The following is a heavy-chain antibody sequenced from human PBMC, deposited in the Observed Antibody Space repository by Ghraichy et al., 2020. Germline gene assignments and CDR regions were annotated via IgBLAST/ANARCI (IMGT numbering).Heavy chain of an antibody. J-gene: IGHJ5*02. CDR1: GGSFSGYY. D-gene: IGHD3-16*02. CDR3: ARGSDYVWGSYRYSWFDP. CDR2: INHSGST. V-gene: IGHV4-34*01. Sequence: SETLSLTCAVYGGSFSGYYWSWIRQPPGKGLEWIGEINHSGSTNYNPSLKSRVTISVDTSKNQFSLKLSSVTAADTAVYYCARGSDYVWGSYRYSWFDPWGQGTLVTVSS.